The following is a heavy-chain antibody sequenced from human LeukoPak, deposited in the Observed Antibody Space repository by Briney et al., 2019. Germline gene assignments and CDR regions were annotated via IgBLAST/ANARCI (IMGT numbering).Heavy chain of an antibody. CDR1: GCTFSNYW. Sequence: GGSLRLSCAASGCTFSNYWLTWVRQAPGQGLEGVANIKQDGSEKHYVDSVKGRFTISRDNAKNSLYLQMNSLRAEDTAVYYCARDRQIAYWGQGTLVTVSS. CDR3: ARDRQIAY. CDR2: IKQDGSEK. J-gene: IGHJ4*02. V-gene: IGHV3-7*01.